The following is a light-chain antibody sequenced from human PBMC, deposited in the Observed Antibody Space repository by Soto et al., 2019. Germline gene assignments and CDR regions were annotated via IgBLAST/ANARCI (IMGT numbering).Light chain of an antibody. V-gene: IGKV1-39*01. CDR1: QSIASF. J-gene: IGKJ3*01. CDR3: QQSYTAPAS. CDR2: AAS. Sequence: DLQMTQSPSSLSASVGDRVTITCRASQSIASFLNWFQHKPGKAPKVLIYAASTLQSGVPSRFSGSGSGTDFTLTISSLQPEDFATYYCQQSYTAPASFGPGTKVDV.